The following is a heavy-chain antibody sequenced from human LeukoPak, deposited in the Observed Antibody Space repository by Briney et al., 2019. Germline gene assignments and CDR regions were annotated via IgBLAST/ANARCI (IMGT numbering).Heavy chain of an antibody. J-gene: IGHJ5*02. D-gene: IGHD4-17*01. Sequence: ASVKVSCKASGGTFSSYAISWVRQAPGQGLEWMGWISAYNGNTNYAQKLQGRVTMTTDTSTSTAYMELRSLRSDDTAVYYCARDPNDYGDYGRDNWFDPWGQGTLVTVSS. CDR2: ISAYNGNT. CDR1: GGTFSSYA. V-gene: IGHV1-18*01. CDR3: ARDPNDYGDYGRDNWFDP.